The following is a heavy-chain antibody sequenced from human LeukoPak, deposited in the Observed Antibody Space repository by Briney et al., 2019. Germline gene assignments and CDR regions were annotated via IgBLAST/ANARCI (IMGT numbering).Heavy chain of an antibody. Sequence: PGGSLRLSRAASGFTFSSYSMNWVRQAPGKGLEWVSSISSSSSYIYHADSVKGRFTISRDNAKNSLYLQMNSLRAEDTAVYYCARDPKYSSTDYWGQGTLVTVSS. CDR2: ISSSSSYI. V-gene: IGHV3-21*01. D-gene: IGHD6-13*01. CDR3: ARDPKYSSTDY. CDR1: GFTFSSYS. J-gene: IGHJ4*02.